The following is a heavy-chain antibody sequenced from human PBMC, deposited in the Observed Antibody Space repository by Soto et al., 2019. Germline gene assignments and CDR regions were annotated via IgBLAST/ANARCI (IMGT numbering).Heavy chain of an antibody. CDR1: GFTFSSYS. D-gene: IGHD3-22*01. CDR2: ISSSSSYI. CDR3: ARVSNYYDSSGYYLYFDY. J-gene: IGHJ4*02. V-gene: IGHV3-21*01. Sequence: PSGVLRLSCAASGFTFSSYSMNWVRQAPGKGLEWVSSISSSSSYIYYADSVKGRFTISRDNAKNSLYLQMNSLRAEDTAVYYCARVSNYYDSSGYYLYFDYWGQGTLVTVSS.